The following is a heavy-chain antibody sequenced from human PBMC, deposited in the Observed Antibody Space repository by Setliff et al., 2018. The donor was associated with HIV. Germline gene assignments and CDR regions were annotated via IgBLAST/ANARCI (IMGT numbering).Heavy chain of an antibody. CDR2: ISRNSDTI. J-gene: IGHJ6*03. D-gene: IGHD3-22*01. CDR3: ARVQYFNSGGYWATIRHYYYMDV. V-gene: IGHV3-48*01. Sequence: GGSLTSCAASGVTFSSYSMNWVRQAPGKGLEWLSYISRNSDTIYYADSVKGRFTISRDNAENSLFLQMNSLRAEDTAVYYCARVQYFNSGGYWATIRHYYYMDVWGKGTAVTVSS. CDR1: GVTFSSYS.